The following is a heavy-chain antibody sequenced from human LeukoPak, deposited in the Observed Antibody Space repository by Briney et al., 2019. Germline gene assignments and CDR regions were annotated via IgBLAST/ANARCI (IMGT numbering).Heavy chain of an antibody. Sequence: GGSLRLSCAASGFTFSDYGIHWVRQAPGKGLEWVAVIWSDGSNKYYADSVKGRYTISRDNSKKTLYLQMNSLRVEDTAVYYCVRASGSFDYWGQGTLVTVSS. CDR1: GFTFSDYG. CDR2: IWSDGSNK. D-gene: IGHD3-10*01. V-gene: IGHV3-33*01. CDR3: VRASGSFDY. J-gene: IGHJ4*02.